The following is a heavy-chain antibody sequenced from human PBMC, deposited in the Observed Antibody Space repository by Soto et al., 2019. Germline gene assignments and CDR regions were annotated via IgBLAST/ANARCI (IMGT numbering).Heavy chain of an antibody. J-gene: IGHJ4*02. CDR1: GYSFTSYW. D-gene: IGHD5-18*01. CDR2: IYPSDSYT. CDR3: ARRSGYSYGYWIDY. V-gene: IGHV5-10-1*01. Sequence: GESLKISCKGSGYSFTSYWISWVRQMPGKGLEWMGMIYPSDSYTRYNPSFQGHVTISADKSISTAYLQWSSLKASDTAMYYCARRSGYSYGYWIDYWGQGTLVTVSS.